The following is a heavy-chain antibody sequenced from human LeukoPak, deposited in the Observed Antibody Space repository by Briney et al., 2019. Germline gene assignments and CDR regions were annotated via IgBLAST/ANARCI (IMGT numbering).Heavy chain of an antibody. D-gene: IGHD2-21*02. J-gene: IGHJ4*02. V-gene: IGHV4-59*01. CDR1: GGSISSYY. CDR2: IYYSGST. Sequence: SETLSLTCTVSGGSISSYYWSWIRQPPGQGLEWIGYIYYSGSTNYNPSLKSRVTISVDTSKNQFSLKLSSVTAADTAVYYCARVGDWPLIDYWGQGTLVTVSS. CDR3: ARVGDWPLIDY.